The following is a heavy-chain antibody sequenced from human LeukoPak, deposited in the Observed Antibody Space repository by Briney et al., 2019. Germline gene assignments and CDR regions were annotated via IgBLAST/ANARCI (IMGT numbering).Heavy chain of an antibody. CDR2: INHSGST. D-gene: IGHD1-1*01. Sequence: SETLSLTCAVCGGSFSGYYWSWIRQPPGKGLEWIGEINHSGSTNYNPSLKSRVTISVDTSKNQFSLKLSSVTAADTAVYYCARESYSFDYWGQGTLVSVSS. CDR1: GGSFSGYY. J-gene: IGHJ4*02. V-gene: IGHV4-34*01. CDR3: ARESYSFDY.